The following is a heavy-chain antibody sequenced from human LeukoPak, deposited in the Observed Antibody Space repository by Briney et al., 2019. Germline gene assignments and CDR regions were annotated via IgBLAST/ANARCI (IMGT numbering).Heavy chain of an antibody. D-gene: IGHD3-3*01. CDR2: IYYSGST. J-gene: IGHJ4*02. CDR1: GGSISSSNYF. Sequence: SETLSLTCTVSGGSISSSNYFWGWIRQPPGKGLEWIGYIYYSGSTNYNPSLKSRVTISVDTSKNQFSLKLSSVTAADTAVYYCARGDFYDFWSGYLFDYWGQGTLVTVSS. CDR3: ARGDFYDFWSGYLFDY. V-gene: IGHV4-61*05.